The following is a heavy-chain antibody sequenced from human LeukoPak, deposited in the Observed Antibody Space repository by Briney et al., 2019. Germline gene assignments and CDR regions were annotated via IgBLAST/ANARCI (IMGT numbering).Heavy chain of an antibody. Sequence: HRGSTNYNPSLKSRVTISVDKSKNQFSLKLSSVTAADTAVYYCAREGGDDYYDSSGYERAFDIWGQGTMVTVSS. V-gene: IGHV4-4*02. D-gene: IGHD3-22*01. CDR3: AREGGDDYYDSSGYERAFDI. CDR2: HRGST. J-gene: IGHJ3*02.